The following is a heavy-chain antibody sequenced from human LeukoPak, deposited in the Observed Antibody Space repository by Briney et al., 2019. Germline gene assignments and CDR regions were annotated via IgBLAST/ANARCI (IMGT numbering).Heavy chain of an antibody. D-gene: IGHD3-10*01. J-gene: IGHJ1*01. Sequence: GASVKVSCKASGYTFTGYYMHWVRQAPGQGLEWMGWINPNSGGTNYAQKFQGRVTMTRDTSISTAYIELSRLRSDDTAVYYCARAVWFGELFGLEAEYFQHWGQGTLVTVSS. CDR2: INPNSGGT. V-gene: IGHV1-2*02. CDR3: ARAVWFGELFGLEAEYFQH. CDR1: GYTFTGYY.